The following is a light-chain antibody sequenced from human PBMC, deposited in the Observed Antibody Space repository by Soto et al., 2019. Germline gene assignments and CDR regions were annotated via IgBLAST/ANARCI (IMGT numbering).Light chain of an antibody. CDR1: QGISSW. V-gene: IGKV1-12*02. J-gene: IGKJ4*01. CDR3: QQVESYPST. Sequence: DHQKTPSPASVPASVGPGITSTPRASQGISSWLAWYQQKPGKAPKLLIYAASTLQSGVPSRFSGSGFGTDFTLTITSLQPEDFATYYCQQVESYPSTCGGGTKVDI. CDR2: AAS.